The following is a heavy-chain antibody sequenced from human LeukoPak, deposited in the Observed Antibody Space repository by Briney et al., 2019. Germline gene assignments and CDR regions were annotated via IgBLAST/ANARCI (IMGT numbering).Heavy chain of an antibody. J-gene: IGHJ3*02. CDR3: AKGDYGGNSHTFDI. V-gene: IGHV3-30*18. CDR1: GFTFSSYG. Sequence: GRSLRLSCAASGFTFSSYGMHWVRQAPGKGLEWVAVISYDGSNKYYADSVKGRLTISRDNSRNTLSLQVNSLRSEDTAVYFCAKGDYGGNSHTFDIWGQGTMVTVSS. CDR2: ISYDGSNK. D-gene: IGHD4-23*01.